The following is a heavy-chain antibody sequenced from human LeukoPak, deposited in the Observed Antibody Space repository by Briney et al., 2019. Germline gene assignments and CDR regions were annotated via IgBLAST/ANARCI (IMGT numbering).Heavy chain of an antibody. CDR2: IYSGGGT. J-gene: IGHJ2*01. CDR1: EFTVNSNY. V-gene: IGHV3-53*01. Sequence: GGSLRLSCAASEFTVNSNYMSWVRQAPGKGLEWVSVIYSGGGTYYTDSVKGRFTISRDNSKNTLYLQMNSLRAEDTAVYYCARKGRNWYFDLWGRGTLVTVSS. CDR3: ARKGRNWYFDL. D-gene: IGHD1-14*01.